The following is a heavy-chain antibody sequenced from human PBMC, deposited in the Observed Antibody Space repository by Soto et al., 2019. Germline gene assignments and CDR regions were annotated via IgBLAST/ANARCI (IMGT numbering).Heavy chain of an antibody. CDR1: GGTFSSYT. Sequence: QVQLVQSGAEVKKPGSSVKVSCKASGGTFSSYTISWVRQAPGQGLEWMGRIIPILGIANYAQKFQGRVTIXAXXSTSTAYMELSSLRSEDTAVYYCARESTSSSLLGYWGQGTLVTVSS. D-gene: IGHD6-13*01. CDR3: ARESTSSSLLGY. V-gene: IGHV1-69*08. CDR2: IIPILGIA. J-gene: IGHJ4*02.